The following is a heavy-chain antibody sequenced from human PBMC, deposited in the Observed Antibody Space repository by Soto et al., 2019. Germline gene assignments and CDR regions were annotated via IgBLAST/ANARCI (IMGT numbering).Heavy chain of an antibody. CDR1: GDTSISSY. CDR3: SRPEPFTAAGPY. J-gene: IGHJ4*02. Sequence: PSETHSLTSTVSGDTSISSYWSWLRQPTGKGLEWIADIHHSGVTNYNPSLKSRVIISLDRSKNQFSLQLNSMTAADTAVYYCSRPEPFTAAGPYWGQGTLVTVSS. D-gene: IGHD6-13*01. V-gene: IGHV4-4*02. CDR2: IHHSGVT.